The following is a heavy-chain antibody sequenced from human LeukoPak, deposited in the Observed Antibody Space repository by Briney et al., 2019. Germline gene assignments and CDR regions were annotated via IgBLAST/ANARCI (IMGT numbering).Heavy chain of an antibody. Sequence: KFQGRVTITRDTSASTAYMELSSLRSEDTAVYYCARGPHYYDSSGYHRVFDYWGQGTLVTVSS. J-gene: IGHJ4*02. D-gene: IGHD3-22*01. V-gene: IGHV1-3*01. CDR3: ARGPHYYDSSGYHRVFDY.